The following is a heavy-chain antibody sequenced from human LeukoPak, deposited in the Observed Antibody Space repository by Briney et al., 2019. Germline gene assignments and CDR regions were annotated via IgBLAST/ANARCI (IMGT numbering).Heavy chain of an antibody. V-gene: IGHV4-59*08. CDR1: GGSISSYY. CDR3: ARSIIGTRSKFDY. J-gene: IGHJ4*02. D-gene: IGHD1/OR15-1a*01. Sequence: SETLSLTCTVSGGSISSYYWSWIRQPPGKGLEWIGYVYYSGSTNYNPSLMSRVTISVDTSKNHFSLKLSSVTAADTAVYSCARSIIGTRSKFDYWGQGTLVTVSS. CDR2: VYYSGST.